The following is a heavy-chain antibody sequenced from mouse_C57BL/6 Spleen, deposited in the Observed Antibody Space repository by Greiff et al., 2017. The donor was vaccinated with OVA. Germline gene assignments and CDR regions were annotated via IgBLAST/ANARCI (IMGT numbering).Heavy chain of an antibody. D-gene: IGHD4-1*01. V-gene: IGHV1-15*01. CDR2: IDPETGGT. CDR1: GYTFTDYE. CDR3: TWEMGAY. Sequence: QVQLQQSGAELVGPGASVTMSCKASGYTFTDYEMHWVKQTPVNGLEWIGAIDPETGGTADNQKFKGKAILTADKSSSTAYMELLSLTAEDSAVYYCTWEMGAYWGQGTLVTVSA. J-gene: IGHJ3*01.